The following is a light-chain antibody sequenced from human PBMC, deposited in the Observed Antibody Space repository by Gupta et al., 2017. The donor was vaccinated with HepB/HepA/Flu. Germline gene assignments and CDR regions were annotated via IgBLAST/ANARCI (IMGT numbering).Light chain of an antibody. V-gene: IGKV3-15*01. CDR1: QSVSSN. J-gene: IGKJ4*01. CDR2: GAS. CDR3: QQYDGRPPLT. Sequence: ETLMTQSPATLSVSPGERVTLSCRASQSVSSNLARYQKKPGQAPRLLFYGASTRATGIPARFSGSGSGTEFTLTISSLQYEDFAVYYCQQYDGRPPLTFGGGTKVEIK.